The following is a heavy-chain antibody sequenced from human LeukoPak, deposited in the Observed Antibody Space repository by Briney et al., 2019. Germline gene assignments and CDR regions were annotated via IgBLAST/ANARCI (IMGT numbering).Heavy chain of an antibody. CDR1: GFTFSDYY. CDR3: ANYYYDSSGYPDAFDI. D-gene: IGHD3-22*01. CDR2: ISGSGGST. J-gene: IGHJ3*02. V-gene: IGHV3-23*01. Sequence: GGSLRLSCAASGFTFSDYYMTWVRQAPGKGLEWVSAISGSGGSTYYADSVKGRFTISRDNSKNTLYLQMNSLRAEDTAVYYCANYYYDSSGYPDAFDIWGQGTMVTVSS.